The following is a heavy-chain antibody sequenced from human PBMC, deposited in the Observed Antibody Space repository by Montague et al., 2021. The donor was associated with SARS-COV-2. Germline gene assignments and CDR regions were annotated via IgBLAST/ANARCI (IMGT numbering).Heavy chain of an antibody. Sequence: PALVKPTQTVTLTCTLSGFSLSTSEMFVSWIRQPPGKALEWLARIDWEDEKFYSTSLKDRLTISRDNSKNTLYLQMNSLRAEDAAVYYCAREDPIQAFDIWGQGTMVTVSS. J-gene: IGHJ3*02. CDR1: GFSLSTSEMF. D-gene: IGHD5-18*01. CDR2: IDWEDEK. V-gene: IGHV2-70*06. CDR3: AREDPIQAFDI.